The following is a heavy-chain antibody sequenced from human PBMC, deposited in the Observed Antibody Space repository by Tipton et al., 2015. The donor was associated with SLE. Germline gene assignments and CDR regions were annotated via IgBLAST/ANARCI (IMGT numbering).Heavy chain of an antibody. Sequence: SLRLSCSASGFSFSTYTMTWVRQAPGKGLEWVSVIYSAGRTYYADSVKGRFIISRDNSKNTVYLQMNSLRAEDTAVYYCARDAVRIAGTYYYYMDVWGKGTTVTVSS. CDR3: ARDAVRIAGTYYYYMDV. J-gene: IGHJ6*03. V-gene: IGHV3-66*01. CDR1: GFSFSTYT. D-gene: IGHD6-13*01. CDR2: IYSAGRT.